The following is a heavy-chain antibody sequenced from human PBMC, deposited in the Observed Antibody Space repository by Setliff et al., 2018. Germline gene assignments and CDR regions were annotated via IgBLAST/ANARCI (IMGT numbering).Heavy chain of an antibody. Sequence: ETLSLTCAVYGGSFSGYYWSWIRQPPGKGLEWIGEINHSGSTNYNPSLKSRVTISVDTSKNQFSLKLSSVTAADTAVYYCAREARSGDVVVVAATRLIDYWGQGTLVTVSS. J-gene: IGHJ4*02. CDR1: GGSFSGYY. CDR2: INHSGST. V-gene: IGHV4-34*01. D-gene: IGHD2-15*01. CDR3: AREARSGDVVVVAATRLIDY.